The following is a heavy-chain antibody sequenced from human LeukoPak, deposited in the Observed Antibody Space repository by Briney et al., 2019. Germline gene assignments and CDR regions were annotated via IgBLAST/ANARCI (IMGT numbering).Heavy chain of an antibody. J-gene: IGHJ4*02. CDR1: GGSFSGYY. CDR2: INHSGST. Sequence: SETLSLTCAVYGGSFSGYYWSWIRQPPGKGLEWIGEINHSGSTNYNPSLKSRVTISVDTSKNQFSLKLSSVTAADTAVYYCARVTGLWQQLAFDYWGQGTLVTVSS. D-gene: IGHD6-13*01. V-gene: IGHV4-34*01. CDR3: ARVTGLWQQLAFDY.